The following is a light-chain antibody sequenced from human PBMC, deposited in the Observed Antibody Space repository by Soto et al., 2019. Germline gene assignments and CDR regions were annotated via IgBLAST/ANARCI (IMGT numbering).Light chain of an antibody. Sequence: DIQMTQSPSTLSASVGDRVTITCRASHIISRWLAWYQQKPGKASKLLIYDASSLENGVPSRFSGSASGTEFALTISSLQPDDFATYYCQQYNSSFPYTFGQGTKLEIK. CDR3: QQYNSSFPYT. J-gene: IGKJ2*01. V-gene: IGKV1-5*01. CDR2: DAS. CDR1: HIISRW.